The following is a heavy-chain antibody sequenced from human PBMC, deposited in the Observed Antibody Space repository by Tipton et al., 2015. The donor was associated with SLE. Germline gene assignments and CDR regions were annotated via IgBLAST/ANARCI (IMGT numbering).Heavy chain of an antibody. D-gene: IGHD3-10*01. J-gene: IGHJ3*02. CDR2: IYHSGST. V-gene: IGHV4-4*02. CDR1: GFTFSSYSM. CDR3: ARDSPLLWFGELHDAFDI. Sequence: SLRLSCAASGFTFSSYSMNWVRQAPGKGLEWIGEIYHSGSTNYNPSLKSRVTISVDKSKNQFSLKLSSVTAADTAVYYCARDSPLLWFGELHDAFDIWGQGTMVTVSS.